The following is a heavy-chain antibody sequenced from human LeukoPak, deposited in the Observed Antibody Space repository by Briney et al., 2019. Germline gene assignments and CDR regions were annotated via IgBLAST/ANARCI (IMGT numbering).Heavy chain of an antibody. J-gene: IGHJ4*02. D-gene: IGHD6-19*01. Sequence: GGSLRPSCVASGFTFTKCAMSWIRQAPGKGLEWVAIITATGDTAYYADSVKGRFTISRDNSRSTVYMQMDSLRAEDTAIYYCAGDRNSDWYSPLDYWGQGSQVTVSP. CDR1: GFTFTKCA. V-gene: IGHV3-23*01. CDR2: ITATGDTA. CDR3: AGDRNSDWYSPLDY.